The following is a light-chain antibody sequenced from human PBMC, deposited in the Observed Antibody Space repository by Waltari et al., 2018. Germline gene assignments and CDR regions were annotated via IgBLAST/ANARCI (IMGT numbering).Light chain of an antibody. Sequence: DIVMTQSPRSLSLSLGERATINCKSSQSVLNSCNNKNCLAWYQQKPGQPPKLLIYWESTRQSGVPDRFSGSGSGTDFTLTISSLQAEDVAVYYCQQYFGTSTFIFGPETKVDIK. CDR2: WES. CDR1: QSVLNSCNNKNC. CDR3: QQYFGTSTFI. J-gene: IGKJ3*01. V-gene: IGKV4-1*01.